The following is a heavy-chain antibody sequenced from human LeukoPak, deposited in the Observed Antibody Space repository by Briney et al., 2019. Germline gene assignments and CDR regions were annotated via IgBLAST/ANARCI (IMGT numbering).Heavy chain of an antibody. CDR1: GFTFSSYA. V-gene: IGHV3-23*01. CDR2: ISGSGGST. J-gene: IGHJ4*02. Sequence: PGGSLRLSCAASGFTFSSYAMSWVRQAPGKGLEWVSAISGSGGSTYYADSVKGRFTISRDNSKNTLYLQMNSLRAEDTAVYYCAKMPRRYYDSSGYFFDYWGQGTLVTVSS. CDR3: AKMPRRYYDSSGYFFDY. D-gene: IGHD3-22*01.